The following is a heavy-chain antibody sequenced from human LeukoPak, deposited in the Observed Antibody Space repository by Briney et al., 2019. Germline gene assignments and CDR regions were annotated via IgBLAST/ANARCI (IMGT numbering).Heavy chain of an antibody. V-gene: IGHV3-30*03. CDR1: GFTFSSYG. CDR2: ISYDGSSK. J-gene: IGHJ4*02. D-gene: IGHD2/OR15-2a*01. CDR3: ARGENSKTYPVSGY. Sequence: GKSLRLSCAASGFTFSSYGMHWVRQAPDKGLEWVAVISYDGSSKYYTDSVKGRFTISRDNSKNTLYLQMNSLRAEDTAVYYCARGENSKTYPVSGYWGQGTLVTVSS.